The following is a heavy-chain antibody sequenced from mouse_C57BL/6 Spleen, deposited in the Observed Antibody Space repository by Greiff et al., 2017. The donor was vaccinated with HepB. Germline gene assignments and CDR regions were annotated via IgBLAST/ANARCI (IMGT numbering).Heavy chain of an antibody. CDR2: IDPETGGT. CDR3: TRWRHLDV. D-gene: IGHD3-2*01. CDR1: GYTFTDYE. Sequence: VQLQQSGAELVRPGASVTLSCKASGYTFTDYEMHWVKQTPVHGLEWIGAIDPETGGTAYNQKFKGKAILTADKSSSTAYMELRSLTSEDSAVYYCTRWRHLDVGGTGTTFTVSS. J-gene: IGHJ1*03. V-gene: IGHV1-15*01.